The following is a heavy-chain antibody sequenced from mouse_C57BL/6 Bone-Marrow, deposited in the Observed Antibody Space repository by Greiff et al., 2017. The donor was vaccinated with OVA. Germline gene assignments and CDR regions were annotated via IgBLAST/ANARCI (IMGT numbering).Heavy chain of an antibody. J-gene: IGHJ1*03. V-gene: IGHV1-50*01. CDR3: ARDYGSSYVGYCDV. D-gene: IGHD1-1*01. CDR2: IDPSDSYT. Sequence: QVPLQQPGAELVKPGASVKLSCKASGYTFTSYWMQWVKQRPGQGLEWIGEIDPSDSYTNYNQKFKGKATLTVDTSSSTAYMQLSSLTSEDSAVYYCARDYGSSYVGYCDVWGTGTTVTVSS. CDR1: GYTFTSYW.